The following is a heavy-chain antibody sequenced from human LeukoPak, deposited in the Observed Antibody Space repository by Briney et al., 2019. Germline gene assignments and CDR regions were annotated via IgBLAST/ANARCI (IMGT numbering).Heavy chain of an antibody. CDR1: GGSISSYY. CDR2: IYTSGST. CDR3: ARAYCGGDCYSTNYYYYYMDV. D-gene: IGHD2-21*01. Sequence: PSETLSLTCTVSGGSISSYYWSWIRQPAGKGLEWIGRIYTSGSTNYNPSLKSRVAMSVDTSKNQFSLKLSSVTAAGTAVYYCARAYCGGDCYSTNYYYYYMDVWGKGTTVTVSS. V-gene: IGHV4-4*07. J-gene: IGHJ6*03.